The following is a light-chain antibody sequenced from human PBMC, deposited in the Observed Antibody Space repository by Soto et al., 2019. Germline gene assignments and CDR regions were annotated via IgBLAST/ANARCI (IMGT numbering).Light chain of an antibody. CDR3: QHYNSYSEA. Sequence: DIQMTQSPSTLSGSVGDRVTITCRASQTISSWLAWYQQKPGKAPKLLIYKASTLKSGVPSRFSGSGSGTEFTLTIRSLQPDDFATYYCQHYNSYSEAFGHGTKVELK. CDR1: QTISSW. J-gene: IGKJ1*01. CDR2: KAS. V-gene: IGKV1-5*03.